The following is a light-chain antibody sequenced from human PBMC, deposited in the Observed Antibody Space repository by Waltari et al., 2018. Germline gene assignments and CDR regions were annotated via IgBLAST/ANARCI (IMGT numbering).Light chain of an antibody. V-gene: IGKV3-11*01. Sequence: EIVLTQSPAILSFSPGERATLSCRTSQSVGTYLAWYQQRPGQSPRLLIYDASYRATGIPARFSGSGSETYFTLTISSLQPEXXXVYYCQQRRNWPLTFGGGTRVEI. CDR2: DAS. CDR3: QQRRNWPLT. J-gene: IGKJ4*01. CDR1: QSVGTY.